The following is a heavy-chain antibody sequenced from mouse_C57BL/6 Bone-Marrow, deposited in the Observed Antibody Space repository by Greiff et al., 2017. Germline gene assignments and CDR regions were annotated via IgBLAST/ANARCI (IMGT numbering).Heavy chain of an antibody. J-gene: IGHJ2*01. Sequence: QVTLKVSGPGILQPSQTLSLTCSFSGFSLSTFGMGVGWIRQPSGKGLEWLAHIWCVDDKYSTPALKSRPTISKATSINQALLQIANVDTADTATCYCARTIYDGKYYFDYWGQGTTLTVSS. CDR1: GFSLSTFGMG. CDR2: IWCVDDK. D-gene: IGHD2-3*01. V-gene: IGHV8-8*01. CDR3: ARTIYDGKYYFDY.